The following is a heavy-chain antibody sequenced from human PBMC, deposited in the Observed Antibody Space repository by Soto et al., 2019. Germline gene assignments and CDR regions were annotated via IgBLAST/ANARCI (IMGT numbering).Heavy chain of an antibody. CDR3: ARPYSSSSRGSFDI. J-gene: IGHJ3*02. Sequence: KPSETLSLTCTVSGGSISREYWSWIRQPPGKGLEWIGYIYYSGTTNYNPSLKSRVTISVDRSKNQFSLKLSSVTAADTAVYYCARPYSSSSRGSFDIWGQGTMVTVSS. CDR1: GGSISREY. CDR2: IYYSGTT. D-gene: IGHD6-6*01. V-gene: IGHV4-59*08.